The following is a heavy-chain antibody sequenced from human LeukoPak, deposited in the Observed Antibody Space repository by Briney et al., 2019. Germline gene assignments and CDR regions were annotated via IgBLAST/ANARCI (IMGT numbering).Heavy chain of an antibody. Sequence: SETLSLTCTVSGDSISSNSYYWGWIRQPPGKGLEWIGSIYYSGSTYYNPSLKSRVTISVDTSKNQIFLKLTSVTAADTAVYYCARLASVPDLDYWGQGTLVTVSS. V-gene: IGHV4-39*01. J-gene: IGHJ4*02. D-gene: IGHD1-14*01. CDR1: GDSISSNSYY. CDR2: IYYSGST. CDR3: ARLASVPDLDY.